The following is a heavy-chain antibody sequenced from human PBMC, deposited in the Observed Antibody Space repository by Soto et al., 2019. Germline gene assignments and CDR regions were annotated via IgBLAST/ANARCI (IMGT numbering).Heavy chain of an antibody. D-gene: IGHD3-3*01. V-gene: IGHV3-73*01. J-gene: IGHJ5*02. CDR2: IRSKATSYAT. CDR3: TLLTIFGVVMT. Sequence: GGSLRLSCAPSGFTFSVSTIHWVRQASGKGLGWAGRIRSKATSYATAYAASVKGRFTMSRDDSKDTAYLQMNSLKTEDTAVYYCTLLTIFGVVMTWGQGTLVTVS. CDR1: GFTFSVST.